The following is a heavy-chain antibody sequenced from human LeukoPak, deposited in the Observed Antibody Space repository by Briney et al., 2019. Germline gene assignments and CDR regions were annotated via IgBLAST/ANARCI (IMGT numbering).Heavy chain of an antibody. CDR1: GFTFSSYE. CDR2: ISSSGSTI. V-gene: IGHV3-48*03. CDR3: ARVSGYCSSTSCYGSAFDI. J-gene: IGHJ3*02. D-gene: IGHD2-2*01. Sequence: GGSLRLSCAASGFTFSSYEMNWVRQAPGKGVEWVSYISSSGSTIYYADSVKGRFTISRDNAKNSLYLQMNSLRAEDTAVYYCARVSGYCSSTSCYGSAFDIWGQGTMVTVSS.